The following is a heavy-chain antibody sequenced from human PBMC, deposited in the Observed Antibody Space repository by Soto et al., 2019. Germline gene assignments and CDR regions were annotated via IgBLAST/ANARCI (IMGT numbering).Heavy chain of an antibody. CDR2: IYYTGNT. V-gene: IGHV4-59*08. CDR3: ARRIITLEIFDY. Sequence: QVQLQESGPGLVKPSETLSLTCTVSGGSMTSYYWSWIRQPPGKGLEWIGFIYYTGNTKYNASLKSRVTISVDTSKILFSLKLKSVTVADTAVYYCARRIITLEIFDYWGQGTVVTVSS. J-gene: IGHJ4*02. CDR1: GGSMTSYY. D-gene: IGHD3-10*01.